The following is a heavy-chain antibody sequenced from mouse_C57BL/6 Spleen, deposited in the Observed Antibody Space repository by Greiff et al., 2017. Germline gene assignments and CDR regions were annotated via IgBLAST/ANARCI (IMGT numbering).Heavy chain of an antibody. CDR1: GYTFTSYW. D-gene: IGHD2-1*01. J-gene: IGHJ4*01. CDR2: INPSSGYT. Sequence: VQGVESGAELAKPGASVKLSCKASGYTFTSYWMHWVKQRPGQGLEWIGYINPSSGYTKYNQKFKDKATLTADKSSSTAYMQLSSLTYEDSAVYYCARYYYGNPYAMDYWGQGTSVTVSS. V-gene: IGHV1-7*01. CDR3: ARYYYGNPYAMDY.